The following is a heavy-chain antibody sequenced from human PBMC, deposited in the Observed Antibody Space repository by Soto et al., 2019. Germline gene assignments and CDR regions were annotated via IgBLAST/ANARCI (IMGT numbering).Heavy chain of an antibody. D-gene: IGHD5-12*01. CDR3: ARGVGYSGYSWEHYYGMDV. J-gene: IGHJ6*02. CDR2: IIPIFGTA. CDR1: GGTFSSYA. Sequence: VASVKVSCKASGGTFSSYAISWVRQAPGQGLEWMGGIIPIFGTANYAQKFQGRVTITADESTSTAYMELSSLRSEDTAVYYCARGVGYSGYSWEHYYGMDVWGQGTTVTVSS. V-gene: IGHV1-69*13.